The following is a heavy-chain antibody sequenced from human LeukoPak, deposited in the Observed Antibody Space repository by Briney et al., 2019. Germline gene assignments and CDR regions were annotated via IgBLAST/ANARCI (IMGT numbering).Heavy chain of an antibody. V-gene: IGHV4-31*03. J-gene: IGHJ4*02. D-gene: IGHD3-22*01. Sequence: PSQTLSLTCTVSGGSISSGGYYWSWIRQHPGKGLEWIGYIYYSGSTYYNPSLKSRVTISVDTSKNQFSLKLSSVTAADTAVYYCARDSYYYDSSGTIGGGFDYWGQGTLVTVSP. CDR2: IYYSGST. CDR3: ARDSYYYDSSGTIGGGFDY. CDR1: GGSISSGGYY.